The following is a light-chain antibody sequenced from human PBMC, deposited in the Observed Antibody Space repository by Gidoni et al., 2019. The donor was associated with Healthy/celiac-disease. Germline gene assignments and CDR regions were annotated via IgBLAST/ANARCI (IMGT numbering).Light chain of an antibody. CDR3: QQYNSYPLT. CDR1: QSISSW. Sequence: DIQMTQSPSTLSASVGDRVTITCRASQSISSWLAWYQQKPGKAPKLLIYKASSLESGVPSRGSGSGSGTEFTLTISSLQPDDFATYYCQQYNSYPLTFGQGTKVEIK. J-gene: IGKJ1*01. V-gene: IGKV1-5*03. CDR2: KAS.